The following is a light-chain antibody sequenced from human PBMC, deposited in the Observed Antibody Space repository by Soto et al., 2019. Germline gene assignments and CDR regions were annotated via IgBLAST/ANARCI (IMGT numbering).Light chain of an antibody. V-gene: IGKV1-9*01. CDR1: QGISSY. CDR3: QQRSNWPVT. CDR2: AAS. J-gene: IGKJ4*01. Sequence: IQLTQSPSSLSASVGDRVTITCRASQGISSYLAWYQQKPGKAPKLLIYAASTLQSGVPSRFSGSGSGTDFTLTISSLQPEDFATYYCQQRSNWPVTFGGGTKVEIK.